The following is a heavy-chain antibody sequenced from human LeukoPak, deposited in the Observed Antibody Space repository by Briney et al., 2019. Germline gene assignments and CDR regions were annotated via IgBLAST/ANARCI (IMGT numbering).Heavy chain of an antibody. Sequence: PGGALILCFAASGFTFSSYSRNWGRQAPGKGLEWVASISSNSSYIYYADSVKGRFTNSRDNAKNSLYLQMNSLRAEDTAVYYCARDAGYYDSSGYSDNWFDPWGQGTLVTVSS. V-gene: IGHV3-21*01. CDR3: ARDAGYYDSSGYSDNWFDP. J-gene: IGHJ5*02. CDR2: ISSNSSYI. CDR1: GFTFSSYS. D-gene: IGHD3-22*01.